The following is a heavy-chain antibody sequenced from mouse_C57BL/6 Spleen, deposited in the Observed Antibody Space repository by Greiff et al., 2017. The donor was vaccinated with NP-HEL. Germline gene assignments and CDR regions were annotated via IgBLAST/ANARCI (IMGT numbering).Heavy chain of an antibody. Sequence: VQLQQSAPGLVKPSQSLSLTCSVTGYSITSGYYWNWIRQFPGNKLEWMGYISYDGSNNYNPSLKNRISITRDTSKNQFFLKLNSVTTEDTATYYCARVPSYWGQGTTLTVSS. CDR3: ARVPSY. D-gene: IGHD2-10*02. J-gene: IGHJ2*01. CDR1: GYSITSGYY. CDR2: ISYDGSN. V-gene: IGHV3-6*01.